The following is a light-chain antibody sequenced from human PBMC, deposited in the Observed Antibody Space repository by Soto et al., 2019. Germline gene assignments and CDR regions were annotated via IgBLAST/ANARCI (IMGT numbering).Light chain of an antibody. Sequence: QSALAQPASVSGSLGQSITISCTGTTRDIAGYNYISWYQQLPGKAPKLMIYQVTIRPSGISNRFSGSKSGNTAYLTISGLQVEDEAEYFCFSFTTTSTHVFGTGTKVTVL. CDR3: FSFTTTSTHV. J-gene: IGLJ1*01. V-gene: IGLV2-14*01. CDR2: QVT. CDR1: TRDIAGYNY.